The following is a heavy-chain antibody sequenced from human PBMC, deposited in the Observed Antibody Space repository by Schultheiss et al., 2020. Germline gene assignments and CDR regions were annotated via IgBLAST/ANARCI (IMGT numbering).Heavy chain of an antibody. V-gene: IGHV3-30*03. CDR3: ASRGVYGMDV. Sequence: GGSLRLSCAASGFTFSSYGMHWVRQAPGKGLEWVAVISYDGSNKYYADSVKGRFTISRDNSKNTLYLQMNSLRDEDTAVYYCASRGVYGMDVWGQGTTVTRLL. CDR2: ISYDGSNK. D-gene: IGHD3-10*01. J-gene: IGHJ6*02. CDR1: GFTFSSYG.